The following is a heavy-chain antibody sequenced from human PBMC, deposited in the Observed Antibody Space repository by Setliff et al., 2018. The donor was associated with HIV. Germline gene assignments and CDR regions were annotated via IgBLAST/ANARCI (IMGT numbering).Heavy chain of an antibody. D-gene: IGHD6-19*01. V-gene: IGHV4-61*02. CDR1: GGSISSGDYY. CDR3: ARGSDTTGWSRYYYYMDV. J-gene: IGHJ6*03. Sequence: SETLSLTCTVSGGSISSGDYYWTWIRQPAGKGLEWIGRIYTSGSTNYNPSLKSRVTMSVDTSKNQFSLKLSSVTAADTAVYYCARGSDTTGWSRYYYYMDVWGKGTTVTVSS. CDR2: IYTSGST.